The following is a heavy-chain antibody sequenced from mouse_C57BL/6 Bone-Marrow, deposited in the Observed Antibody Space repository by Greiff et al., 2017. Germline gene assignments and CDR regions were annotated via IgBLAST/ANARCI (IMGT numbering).Heavy chain of an antibody. Sequence: VQLQQSGPELVQPGASVKISCKASGYSFTDYNMNWVKQSHGKSLEWIGVINPNYGTTSSNQQFKGKATLTVAQSSSTAYMQLNSLSSEDAAVYYCAREGGYGSKVLLAMDYWGQGTSVTVSS. V-gene: IGHV1-39*01. CDR2: INPNYGTT. J-gene: IGHJ4*01. CDR3: AREGGYGSKVLLAMDY. D-gene: IGHD1-1*01. CDR1: GYSFTDYN.